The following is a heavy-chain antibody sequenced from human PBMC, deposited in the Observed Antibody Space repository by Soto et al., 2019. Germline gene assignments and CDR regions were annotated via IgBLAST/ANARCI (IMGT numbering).Heavy chain of an antibody. CDR3: ARHSGYGVLGDY. J-gene: IGHJ4*02. V-gene: IGHV3-23*01. CDR1: GFTFTSYA. D-gene: IGHD5-12*01. Sequence: EVQLLESGGGLVQPGGSLRLSCAASGFTFTSYAMSWVRQAPGKGLEWVSAISGSGGSTYYADSVKGRFTISRDNSKNTLYLKMNSLRAEYTAVYYCARHSGYGVLGDYWGQGTLVTVSS. CDR2: ISGSGGST.